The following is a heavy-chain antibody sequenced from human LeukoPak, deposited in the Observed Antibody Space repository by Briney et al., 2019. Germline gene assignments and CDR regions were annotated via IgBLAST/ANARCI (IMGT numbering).Heavy chain of an antibody. Sequence: PSETLSLTCPVYARSITSIYWSWIRQPPGSVLEWIDYKHYGRGANANPSHRSRITISVETAKNQFSLKLNSVTAADTAVYYCARDTFYYGSEDDYDDVFDLWSQGTMVTVSS. V-gene: IGHV4-59*01. CDR1: ARSITSIY. D-gene: IGHD3-10*01. CDR2: KHYGRGA. CDR3: ARDTFYYGSEDDYDDVFDL. J-gene: IGHJ3*01.